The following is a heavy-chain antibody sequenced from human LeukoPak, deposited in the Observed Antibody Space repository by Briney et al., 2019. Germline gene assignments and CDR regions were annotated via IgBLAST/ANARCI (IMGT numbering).Heavy chain of an antibody. V-gene: IGHV4-34*01. CDR2: INHSGST. CDR3: ARVGYCSSTSCYARRKNWFDP. CDR1: GGSFSGYY. J-gene: IGHJ5*02. Sequence: SEALSLTCAVYGGSFSGYYWSWIRQPPGKGLEWIGEINHSGSTNYNPSLKSRVTISVDTSKNQFSLKLSSVTAADTAVYYCARVGYCSSTSCYARRKNWFDPWGQGTLVTVSS. D-gene: IGHD2-2*03.